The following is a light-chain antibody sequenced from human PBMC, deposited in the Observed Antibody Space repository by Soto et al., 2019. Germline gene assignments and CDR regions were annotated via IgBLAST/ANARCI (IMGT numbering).Light chain of an antibody. CDR2: GAS. CDR3: QQRSNRIT. J-gene: IGKJ5*01. CDR1: QSVSSSY. Sequence: EIVLTQPPGTLSLSPGERATLSCRASQSVSSSYLAWYQQKPGQAPRLLIYGASSRATGIPDRFSGSGSGTDFTLTISRLEPEDFALYYCQQRSNRITFGQGTRLEIK. V-gene: IGKV3D-20*02.